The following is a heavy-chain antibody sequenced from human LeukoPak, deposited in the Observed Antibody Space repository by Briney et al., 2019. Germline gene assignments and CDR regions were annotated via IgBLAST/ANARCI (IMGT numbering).Heavy chain of an antibody. CDR3: VRAESVGIFDV. D-gene: IGHD1-26*01. V-gene: IGHV4-38-2*02. CDR2: IYHNGDT. CDR1: GFSITSGYF. J-gene: IGHJ4*02. Sequence: PSETLSLTCPVSGFSITSGYFWGWIRQSPGKRLEWIGYIYHNGDTVYNPSLNSSLRSRVTLLVEPSKNQFSLSLNSVIAADTAVFYCVRAESVGIFDVWVQGILVTVSS.